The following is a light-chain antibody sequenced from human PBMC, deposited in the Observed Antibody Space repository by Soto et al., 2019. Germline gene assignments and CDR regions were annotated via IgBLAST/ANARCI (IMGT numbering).Light chain of an antibody. J-gene: IGLJ1*01. Sequence: QSVLTQPASVSGSPGQSIAISCTGTSSDVGAYNYVSWYQQHPGKAPKLMIFDVTNRPSGVSDRFSGSKSGNTASLTISGLQAEDKADYYCSSYTSSSTYVLGTGTKLTVL. CDR2: DVT. CDR1: SSDVGAYNY. CDR3: SSYTSSSTYV. V-gene: IGLV2-14*03.